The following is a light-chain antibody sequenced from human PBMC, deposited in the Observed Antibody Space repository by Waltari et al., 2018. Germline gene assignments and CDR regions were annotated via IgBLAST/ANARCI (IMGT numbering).Light chain of an antibody. V-gene: IGLV2-14*03. CDR1: SSHVGRATS. J-gene: IGLJ2*01. CDR3: SSYMDTTTLEL. CDR2: DVT. Sequence: QSALTQPAPVPGSPGQSNPISCTGASSHVGRATSVSWYQQHPGKAPKLIIYDVTNRPSGVSNRFSGSKSGNTASLTISGLQAEDEADYYCSSYMDTTTLELFGGGTSLTVL.